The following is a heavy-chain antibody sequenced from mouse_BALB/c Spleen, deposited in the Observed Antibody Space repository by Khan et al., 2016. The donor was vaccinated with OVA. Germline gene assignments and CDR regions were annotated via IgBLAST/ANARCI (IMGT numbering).Heavy chain of an antibody. Sequence: EVQLQQSGPEVVKPGASVKISCKTSGYTFSEYTMHWVKQSHGKSLEWVGGIIPSNGATKYNQKFKGKATLTVDKSSSTAYMELRSLTSEDSAFYYWSRDGAYYKYSWFAYWGQGTLVTVSA. CDR3: SRDGAYYKYSWFAY. J-gene: IGHJ3*01. CDR1: GYTFSEYT. CDR2: IIPSNGAT. V-gene: IGHV1-18*01. D-gene: IGHD2-14*01.